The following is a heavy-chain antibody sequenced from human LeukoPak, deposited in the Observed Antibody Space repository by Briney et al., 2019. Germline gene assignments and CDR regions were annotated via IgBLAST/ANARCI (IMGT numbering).Heavy chain of an antibody. V-gene: IGHV3-21*01. CDR3: ARTGVDQLLPFDY. Sequence: GGSLRLSCAASGFTFSSYSMNWVRQAPGKGLEWVSSISSSSDYIYYADSVKGRFTISRDNSKNTLYLQMNSLRAEDTAVYYCARTGVDQLLPFDYWGQGTLVTVSS. D-gene: IGHD2-2*01. J-gene: IGHJ4*02. CDR1: GFTFSSYS. CDR2: ISSSSDYI.